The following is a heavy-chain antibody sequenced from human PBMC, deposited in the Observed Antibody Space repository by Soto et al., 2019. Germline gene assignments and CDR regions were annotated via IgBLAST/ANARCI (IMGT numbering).Heavy chain of an antibody. V-gene: IGHV3-48*02. Sequence: GGSLRLSCAASGFTFNNYAMSWVRQAPGKGLEWVSYISSSSTIYYADSVKGRFTISRDNAKNSLYLQMNSLRDEDTAVYYCAREFWPLNWFDPWGQGTLVTVSS. CDR3: AREFWPLNWFDP. D-gene: IGHD3-3*01. CDR2: ISSSSTI. J-gene: IGHJ5*02. CDR1: GFTFNNYA.